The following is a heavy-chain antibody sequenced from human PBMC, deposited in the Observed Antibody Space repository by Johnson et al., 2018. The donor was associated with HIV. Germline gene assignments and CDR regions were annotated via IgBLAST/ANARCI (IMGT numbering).Heavy chain of an antibody. D-gene: IGHD2-2*01. CDR2: IKQDGSEK. J-gene: IGHJ3*02. V-gene: IGHV3-7*02. CDR1: GFTFSSYG. CDR3: ATCSDQVVWGGDVFDI. Sequence: VQLVESGGGVVQPGRSLRLSCAASGFTFSSYGMHWVRQAPGKGLEWVANIKQDGSEKYYVDSVKGRFTISRDNAKNSLYLQMNSLRAEDTAVYNCATCSDQVVWGGDVFDIWGRGTMGTVSS.